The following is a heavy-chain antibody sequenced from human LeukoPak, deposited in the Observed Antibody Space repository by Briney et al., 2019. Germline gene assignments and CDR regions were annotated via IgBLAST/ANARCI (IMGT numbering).Heavy chain of an antibody. CDR2: ISAYNGNT. Sequence: ASVKVSCKASGYTFTSYGISWVRQAPGQGLEWMGWISAYNGNTNYAQKLQGRVTVTTDTSTSTVYMELSSLRSEDTAVYYCAREGYDILTGYYNWFDPWGQGTLVTVSS. V-gene: IGHV1-18*01. D-gene: IGHD3-9*01. CDR3: AREGYDILTGYYNWFDP. CDR1: GYTFTSYG. J-gene: IGHJ5*02.